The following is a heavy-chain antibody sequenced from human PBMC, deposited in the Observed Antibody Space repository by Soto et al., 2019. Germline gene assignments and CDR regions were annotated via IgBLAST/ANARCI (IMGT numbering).Heavy chain of an antibody. CDR3: ASAAAIWFGELLYRNYHYYGMDV. J-gene: IGHJ6*02. CDR1: GYTFTGYY. Sequence: VSVKFSCKASGYTFTGYYMHWVRQAPGQGLEWVGWINPNSGGTNYAQKFQGWVTMTRDTSISTAYMELSRLRSDDTAVYYCASAAAIWFGELLYRNYHYYGMDVWGQGTTVTASS. V-gene: IGHV1-2*04. CDR2: INPNSGGT. D-gene: IGHD3-10*01.